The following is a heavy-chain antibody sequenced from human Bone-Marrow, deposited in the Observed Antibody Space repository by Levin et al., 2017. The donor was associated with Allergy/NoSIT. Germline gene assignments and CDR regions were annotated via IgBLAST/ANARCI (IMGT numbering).Heavy chain of an antibody. CDR1: GSTFSSYA. Sequence: GGSLRLSCAAPGSTFSSYAMSWVRQAPGKGLEWVSAISGSGGSTYYADSVKGRFTISRDNSKNTLYLQMNSLRAEDTAVYYCAKVLVPSSPNWFDPWGQGTLVTVSS. D-gene: IGHD6-13*01. CDR2: ISGSGGST. CDR3: AKVLVPSSPNWFDP. J-gene: IGHJ5*02. V-gene: IGHV3-23*01.